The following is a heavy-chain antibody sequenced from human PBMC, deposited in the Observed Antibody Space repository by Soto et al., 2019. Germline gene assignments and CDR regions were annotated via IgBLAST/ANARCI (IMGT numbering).Heavy chain of an antibody. Sequence: GESLKISCKGSGYSFSNYWISWVRRMPGKGLEWMGNIDPVDSYTNYGPSFQGHVTFSVDTSISTAYLQWSSLKASDTAMYYCARIESIARNWFDPWGQGTLVTVSS. J-gene: IGHJ5*02. CDR3: ARIESIARNWFDP. CDR2: IDPVDSYT. V-gene: IGHV5-10-1*01. CDR1: GYSFSNYW. D-gene: IGHD6-13*01.